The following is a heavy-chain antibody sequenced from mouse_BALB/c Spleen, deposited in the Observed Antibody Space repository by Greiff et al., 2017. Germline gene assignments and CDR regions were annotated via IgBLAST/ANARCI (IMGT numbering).Heavy chain of an antibody. CDR1: GFAFSSYD. J-gene: IGHJ3*01. Sequence: EVHLVESGGGLVKPGGSLKLSCAASGFAFSSYDMSWVRQTPEKRLEWVAYISSGGGSTYYPDTVKGRFTISRDNAKNTLYLQMSSLKSEDTAMYYCARHASYGRFAYWGQGTLVTVSA. CDR2: ISSGGGST. D-gene: IGHD6-1*01. CDR3: ARHASYGRFAY. V-gene: IGHV5-12-1*01.